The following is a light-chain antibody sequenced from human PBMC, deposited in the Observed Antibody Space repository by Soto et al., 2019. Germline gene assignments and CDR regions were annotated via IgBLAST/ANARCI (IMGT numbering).Light chain of an antibody. CDR2: DAS. CDR3: QQYNSYSRT. Sequence: DIQMTQSPSTLSASVGDRVTITCRASQSISSWLAWYQQKPGKAPKLLIYDASSLESGVPSRFSGSGSGTAVTLTISSLQPDDFSTYYCQQYNSYSRTFGQGTKLEI. V-gene: IGKV1-5*01. J-gene: IGKJ2*01. CDR1: QSISSW.